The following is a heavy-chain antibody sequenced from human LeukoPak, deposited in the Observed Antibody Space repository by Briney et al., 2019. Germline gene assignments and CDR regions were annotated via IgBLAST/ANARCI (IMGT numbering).Heavy chain of an antibody. Sequence: SETLSLTCTVSGGSISSYYWSWIRQPAGKGLEWIGRIYTSGSTNYNPSLKSRVTISVDTSKTQFSLKLSSVTTADTAVYYCARDHGYYGWFDPWGQGSLVTVSS. J-gene: IGHJ5*02. V-gene: IGHV4-4*07. CDR2: IYTSGST. D-gene: IGHD4-17*01. CDR3: ARDHGYYGWFDP. CDR1: GGSISSYY.